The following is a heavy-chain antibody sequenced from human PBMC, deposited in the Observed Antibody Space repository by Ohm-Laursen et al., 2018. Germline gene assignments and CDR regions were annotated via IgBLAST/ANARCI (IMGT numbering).Heavy chain of an antibody. V-gene: IGHV3-30*03. CDR3: ATLLYSAYAQGHY. CDR1: GFTFSSYG. D-gene: IGHD5-12*01. J-gene: IGHJ4*02. Sequence: SLRLSCTAASGFTFSSYGMHWVRQAPGKGLEWVAVISYDGSNKYYADSVKGRFTISRDNSKNTLYLQMNSLRAEDTAIYYCATLLYSAYAQGHYWGQGTLVTVSA. CDR2: ISYDGSNK.